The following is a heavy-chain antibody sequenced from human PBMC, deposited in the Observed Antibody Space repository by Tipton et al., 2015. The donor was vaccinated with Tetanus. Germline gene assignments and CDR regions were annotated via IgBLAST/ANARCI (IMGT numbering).Heavy chain of an antibody. V-gene: IGHV4-39*01. D-gene: IGHD3-9*01. Sequence: TLSLTCTVSGGSISSMSYYWGWIRQPPGKGLEWVGNIYYGGSAYYNPSLKGRVSISVDTSKNQFSLEVSSVTAADTAVYFCVGHFDHTDYADYWGQGARVTVSS. CDR2: IYYGGSA. CDR3: VGHFDHTDYADY. J-gene: IGHJ4*02. CDR1: GGSISSMSYY.